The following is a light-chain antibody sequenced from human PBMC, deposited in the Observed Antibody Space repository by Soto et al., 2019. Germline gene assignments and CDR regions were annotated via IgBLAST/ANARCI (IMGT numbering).Light chain of an antibody. CDR1: SSDVGGYNY. J-gene: IGLJ1*01. CDR2: EVN. V-gene: IGLV2-8*01. CDR3: TSYAGGTNV. Sequence: QSALTQPPSASGSPGQSVTISCTGTSSDVGGYNYVSWYQQHPGKVPKLMVYEVNKRPSGVPDRFSGSKSGNTASLTVAGLHAEDEADYYCTSYAGGTNVFGTGTKLTLL.